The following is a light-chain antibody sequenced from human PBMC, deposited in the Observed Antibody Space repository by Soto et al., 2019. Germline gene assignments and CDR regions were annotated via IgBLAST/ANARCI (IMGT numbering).Light chain of an antibody. Sequence: QSALTRPASVSGSPGQSITIACTGTSSDVGSYNYVSWYQQHPGKAPKLMIYDVSNRPSGVSNRFSGSKSGNTASLTISGLQAEDEADYYCFSYTRSSTWVFGGGTKLTVL. J-gene: IGLJ3*02. CDR3: FSYTRSSTWV. V-gene: IGLV2-14*03. CDR2: DVS. CDR1: SSDVGSYNY.